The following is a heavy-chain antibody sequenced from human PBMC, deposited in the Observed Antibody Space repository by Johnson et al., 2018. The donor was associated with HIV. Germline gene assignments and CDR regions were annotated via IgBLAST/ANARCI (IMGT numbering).Heavy chain of an antibody. Sequence: VQLVESGGGLVQPGGSLRLSCAASGFTFSSYAMSWVRQAPGKGLEWVSSLSGSGGSTYYADSVKGRFTISRDNAEDSLYLQMDSLRAEDTAWYYCARDRKYNFWSGYDTWGQGTMVSVSS. V-gene: IGHV3-23*04. CDR2: LSGSGGST. D-gene: IGHD3-3*01. CDR3: ARDRKYNFWSGYDT. CDR1: GFTFSSYA. J-gene: IGHJ3*01.